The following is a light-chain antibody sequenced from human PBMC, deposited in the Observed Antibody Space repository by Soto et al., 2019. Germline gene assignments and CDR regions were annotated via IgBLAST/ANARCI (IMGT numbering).Light chain of an antibody. CDR1: QSVSSSY. J-gene: IGKJ3*01. CDR2: DAS. Sequence: EIVLTQSPDTLSLSPGERATLSCRASQSVSSSYLAWYQQKPGQAPRLLMYDASNRATGIPDRFSGRGSGTDFTLTISRLEPEDFAVYYCQQYGSSPPFTFGPGTKVDIK. V-gene: IGKV3-20*01. CDR3: QQYGSSPPFT.